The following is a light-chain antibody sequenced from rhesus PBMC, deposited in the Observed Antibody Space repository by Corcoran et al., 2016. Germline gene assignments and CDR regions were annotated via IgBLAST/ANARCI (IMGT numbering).Light chain of an antibody. Sequence: DIQVTQSPSSLSASVGDRVTITCRASHNVNNYLNWYQQKPGKAPKLLIYKASTLQSGVPSRFSGGGSGTDYTFTISSLQPEDVAPYYCQHGYGTPLTFGGGTKVKI. CDR2: KAS. V-gene: IGKV1-74*01. J-gene: IGKJ4*01. CDR3: QHGYGTPLT. CDR1: HNVNNY.